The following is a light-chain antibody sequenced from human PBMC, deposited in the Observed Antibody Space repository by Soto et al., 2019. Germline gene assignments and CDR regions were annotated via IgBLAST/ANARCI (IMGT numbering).Light chain of an antibody. J-gene: IGKJ1*01. CDR2: GAS. CDR1: QSVSSN. CDR3: QQSYSRPRT. Sequence: EIVMTQSPATLSVSQGERATLSCRASQSVSSNLAWYQQKPGQAPRLLIYGASTRATGIPARFSGSGSGTDFTLTIASLQPEDFATYFCQQSYSRPRTFGQGTKVDI. V-gene: IGKV3-15*01.